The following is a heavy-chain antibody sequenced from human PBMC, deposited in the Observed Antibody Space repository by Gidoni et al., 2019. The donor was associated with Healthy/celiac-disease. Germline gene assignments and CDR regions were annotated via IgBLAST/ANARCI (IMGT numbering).Heavy chain of an antibody. CDR1: GGTFSSYA. J-gene: IGHJ6*02. CDR3: ASPQTKLGYCSSTSCYSGRDYYYGMDV. D-gene: IGHD2-2*01. CDR2: TIPIFGTA. V-gene: IGHV1-69*01. Sequence: QVQLVQSGAEVKKPGSSVKVSCKASGGTFSSYAISWVRQAPGQGLEWMGGTIPIFGTANYVQKFQGRVTITADESTSTAYMELSSLRSEDTAVYYCASPQTKLGYCSSTSCYSGRDYYYGMDVWGQGTTVTVSS.